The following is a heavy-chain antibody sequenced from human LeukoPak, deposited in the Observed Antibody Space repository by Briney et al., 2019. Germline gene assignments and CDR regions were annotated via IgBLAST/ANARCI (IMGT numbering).Heavy chain of an antibody. CDR2: IIPILGIA. CDR3: ARDGSGIAAAGTHFDY. V-gene: IGHV1-69*04. CDR1: GGTFSSYA. Sequence: VASVKVSCKASGGTFSSYAISWVRQAPGQGLEWMGRIIPILGIANYAQKFQGRVTITADKSTSTAYMELSSLRSEDTAVYYCARDGSGIAAAGTHFDYWGQGTLVTVSS. D-gene: IGHD6-13*01. J-gene: IGHJ4*02.